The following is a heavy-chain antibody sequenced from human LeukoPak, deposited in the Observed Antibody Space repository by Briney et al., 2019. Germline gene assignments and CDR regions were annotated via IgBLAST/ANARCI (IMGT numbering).Heavy chain of an antibody. CDR1: GYSFTSYW. CDR2: IYPGDSDT. V-gene: IGHV5-51*01. Sequence: GESLKISCKGSGYSFTSYWIGWVRQMPGKGLEWMGIIYPGDSDTRYSPSFQGQVTISADKSISTAYLQWSSLKASDTAMYYCARCPSITMARGVTYYFDYWGQGTLVTVSS. J-gene: IGHJ4*02. D-gene: IGHD3-10*01. CDR3: ARCPSITMARGVTYYFDY.